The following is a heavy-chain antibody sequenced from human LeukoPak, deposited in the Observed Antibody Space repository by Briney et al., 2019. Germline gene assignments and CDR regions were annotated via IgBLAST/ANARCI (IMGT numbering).Heavy chain of an antibody. J-gene: IGHJ4*02. CDR3: AKDSSGYYPTTSDY. D-gene: IGHD3-22*01. Sequence: PGGSLRLSCAASGFTFSSYAMSWVRQAPEKGLEWVSAISGSGSRTYYADSVKGRFTISRDNSKNTLHLQMNSLRAEDTAVYYCAKDSSGYYPTTSDYWGQGTLVTVS. CDR1: GFTFSSYA. CDR2: ISGSGSRT. V-gene: IGHV3-23*01.